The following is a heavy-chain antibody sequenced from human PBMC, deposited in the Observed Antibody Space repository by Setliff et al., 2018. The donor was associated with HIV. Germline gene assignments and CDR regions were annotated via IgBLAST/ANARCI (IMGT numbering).Heavy chain of an antibody. CDR3: ARDPDGCSGGSCPRYYYYGMDV. CDR2: ITSSSSYI. J-gene: IGHJ6*02. D-gene: IGHD2-15*01. CDR1: GFTFSTYS. Sequence: LRLSCAASGFTFSTYSMIWVRQAPGKGLEWVASITSSSSYINYADSVKGRFTISRDNAKNSLYLQMNSLRAEDTAVYYCARDPDGCSGGSCPRYYYYGMDVWGQGTTVTVSS. V-gene: IGHV3-21*01.